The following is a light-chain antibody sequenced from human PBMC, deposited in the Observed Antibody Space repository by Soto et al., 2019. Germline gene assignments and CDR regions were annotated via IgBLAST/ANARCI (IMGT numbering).Light chain of an antibody. CDR1: SSSIGINY. Sequence: QSVLTQPPSASGTPGQRVTISCSGSSSSIGINYVYWYQQLPGTAPKLLIYKNNQRPSGVPDRFSGSKSGTSASLAISGLRSEAEADYHCAAWDDSLSGVIFGGGTKLTVL. CDR3: AAWDDSLSGVI. CDR2: KNN. V-gene: IGLV1-47*01. J-gene: IGLJ2*01.